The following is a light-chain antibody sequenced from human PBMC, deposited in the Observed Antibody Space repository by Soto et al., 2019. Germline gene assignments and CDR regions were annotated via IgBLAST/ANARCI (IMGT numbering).Light chain of an antibody. CDR1: QSVDSS. V-gene: IGKV3D-15*01. Sequence: DIGMTQSPATLSVSPGERATLSCRASQSVDSSFAWYQQKPGQAPRLLIYGASTRATGIPARFSGSGSGTEFTLTIISLQSEDFAVYYCQQYNDWPPLTFGGGTKVEIK. CDR3: QQYNDWPPLT. CDR2: GAS. J-gene: IGKJ4*01.